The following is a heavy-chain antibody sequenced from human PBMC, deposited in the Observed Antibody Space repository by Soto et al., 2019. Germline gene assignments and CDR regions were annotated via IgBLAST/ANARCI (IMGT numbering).Heavy chain of an antibody. J-gene: IGHJ5*02. CDR1: GFTFSDYY. V-gene: IGHV3-11*06. CDR2: ISSSSSYT. CDR3: ARDYRSEGFDP. Sequence: QVQLVESGGGLVKPGGSLRLSCAASGFTFSDYYMSWIRQAPGKGLEWVSYISSSSSYTNYADSVKGRFNISRDNAKNSLYLQMNSLRAEDTAVYYCARDYRSEGFDPWGQGTLVTVSS.